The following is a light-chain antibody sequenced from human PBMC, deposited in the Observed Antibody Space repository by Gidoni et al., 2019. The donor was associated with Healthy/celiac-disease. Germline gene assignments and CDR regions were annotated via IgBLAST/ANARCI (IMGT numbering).Light chain of an antibody. J-gene: IGKJ4*01. CDR1: QSVSSN. CDR2: DAS. CDR3: QQRSNWPPLT. Sequence: EIVLTQSPATLSLAQGEGATLSCRASQSVSSNLAWYQPKPGQAPRRLIYDASYSATSVPATLSGSGSGTDYALTSSSLEPEDFAGYYCQQRSNWPPLTFGGXTKVEIK. V-gene: IGKV3-11*01.